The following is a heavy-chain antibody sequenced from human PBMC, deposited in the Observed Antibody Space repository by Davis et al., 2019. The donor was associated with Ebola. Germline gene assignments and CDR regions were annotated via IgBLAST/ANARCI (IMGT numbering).Heavy chain of an antibody. V-gene: IGHV1-18*04. Sequence: ASVKVSCKASGYTFTGYYMHWVRQAPGQRLVWMVSLIAYNVNTNYAQKLQGRVTMTTDTSKSTAYMELRSLRSDETAVYYCARDATMVRGVIITSWFDPWGQGTLVTVSS. CDR3: ARDATMVRGVIITSWFDP. CDR2: LIAYNVNT. D-gene: IGHD3-10*01. J-gene: IGHJ5*02. CDR1: GYTFTGYY.